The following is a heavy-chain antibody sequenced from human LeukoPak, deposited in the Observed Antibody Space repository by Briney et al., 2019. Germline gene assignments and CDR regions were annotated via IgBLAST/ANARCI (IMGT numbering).Heavy chain of an antibody. Sequence: GGSLRLSCAASGFTFSSYSMNWVRQAPGRGLEWVSYISSSGTDKYYADSVRGRFTISRDNAKNSLYLQMNSLRAEDTAVYYCASSSGWHYWGQGALVTVSS. D-gene: IGHD6-19*01. CDR3: ASSSGWHY. CDR1: GFTFSSYS. CDR2: ISSSGTDK. V-gene: IGHV3-21*05. J-gene: IGHJ4*02.